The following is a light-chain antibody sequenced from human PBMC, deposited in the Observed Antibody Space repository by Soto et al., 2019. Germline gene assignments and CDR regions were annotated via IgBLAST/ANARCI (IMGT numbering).Light chain of an antibody. V-gene: IGKV1-9*01. CDR2: AAS. CDR1: QGISSY. CDR3: QQLNSYPPFT. J-gene: IGKJ3*01. Sequence: DIQLTQSPSFLSASVGDRVTITCRASQGISSYLAWYQQKPGKAPKLLIYAASTLQSGVPSMFSGSGSGTEFTLTISSLQPEDFATYYCQQLNSYPPFTFGPGTKVDI.